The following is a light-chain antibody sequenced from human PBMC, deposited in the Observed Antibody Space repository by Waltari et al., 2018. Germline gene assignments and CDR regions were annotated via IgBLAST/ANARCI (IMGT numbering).Light chain of an antibody. Sequence: TCRASQTITTYLNWYQQKSGKAPRLLIYGASNLQGGVPSRFRGSGSVTDFTLTISNLQPEDFATYYCQQTYITPRTFGQGTKVEIK. J-gene: IGKJ1*01. V-gene: IGKV1-39*01. CDR3: QQTYITPRT. CDR1: QTITTY. CDR2: GAS.